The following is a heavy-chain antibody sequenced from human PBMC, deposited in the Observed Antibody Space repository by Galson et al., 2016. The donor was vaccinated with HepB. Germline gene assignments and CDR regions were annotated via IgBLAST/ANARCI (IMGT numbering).Heavy chain of an antibody. CDR1: GATFNSYT. D-gene: IGHD3/OR15-3a*01. V-gene: IGHV1-69*13. CDR3: SRGTGTYYFYY. Sequence: SVKVSCKASGATFNSYTFSWVRQAPGQGLEWMGGIVPIFGTTNDAQKFQDRVTITADESTSTAYMELSSLTSEDTAVYYCSRGTGTYYFYYWGQGTLVTIPP. CDR2: IVPIFGTT. J-gene: IGHJ4*02.